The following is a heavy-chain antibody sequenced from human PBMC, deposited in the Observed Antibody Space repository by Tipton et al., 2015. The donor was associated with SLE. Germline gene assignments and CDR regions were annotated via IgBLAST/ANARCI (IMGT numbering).Heavy chain of an antibody. D-gene: IGHD2/OR15-2a*01. V-gene: IGHV3-11*06. J-gene: IGHJ2*01. Sequence: SLRLSCAASEFTFGHYSMSWIRQAPGKGLEWVSSISSISRYMYYADSVKGRFTISRDNAKNLLSLQMNSLRAEDTAIYYCARRERRFYHFDLWGRGTPVIVSS. CDR2: ISSISRYM. CDR1: EFTFGHYS. CDR3: ARRERRFYHFDL.